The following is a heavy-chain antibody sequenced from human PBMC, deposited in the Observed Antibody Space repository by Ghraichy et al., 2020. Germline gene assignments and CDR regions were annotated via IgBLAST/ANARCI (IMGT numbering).Heavy chain of an antibody. CDR1: GYTFTSYY. J-gene: IGHJ3*02. V-gene: IGHV1-46*03. Sequence: ASVKVSCKASGYTFTSYYMHWVRQAPGQGLEWMGIINPSGGSTSYAQKFQGRVTMTRDTSTSTVYMELSSLRSEDTAVYYCARGGRLQAYYDAFDIWGQGTMVTVSS. CDR2: INPSGGST. D-gene: IGHD5-24*01. CDR3: ARGGRLQAYYDAFDI.